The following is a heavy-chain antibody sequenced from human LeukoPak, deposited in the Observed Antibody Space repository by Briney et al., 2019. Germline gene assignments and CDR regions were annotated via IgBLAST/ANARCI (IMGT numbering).Heavy chain of an antibody. J-gene: IGHJ4*02. CDR2: IYYSGST. V-gene: IGHV4-39*01. CDR3: ARYPTEDCSSTSCYSGSYHY. Sequence: SQTLSLTCTVSGGSISSSSYYWGWIRQPPGKGLEWIGSIYYSGSTYYNPSLKSRVTISVDTSKNQFSLKLNSVTAADTAVYYCARYPTEDCSSTSCYSGSYHYWGQGTLVTVSS. D-gene: IGHD2-2*02. CDR1: GGSISSSSYY.